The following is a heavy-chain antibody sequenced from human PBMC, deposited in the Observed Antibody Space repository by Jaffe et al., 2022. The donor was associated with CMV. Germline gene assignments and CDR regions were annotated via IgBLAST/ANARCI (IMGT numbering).Heavy chain of an antibody. CDR3: TRARPSYSSGWPYYYFDY. D-gene: IGHD6-19*01. CDR1: GFTFGDYA. CDR2: IRSKAYGGTT. V-gene: IGHV3-49*04. Sequence: EVQLVESGGGLVQPGRSLRLSCTASGFTFGDYAMSWVRQAPGKGLEWVGFIRSKAYGGTTEYAASVKGRFTISRDDSKSIAYLQMNSLKTEDTAVYYCTRARPSYSSGWPYYYFDYWGQGTLVTVSS. J-gene: IGHJ4*02.